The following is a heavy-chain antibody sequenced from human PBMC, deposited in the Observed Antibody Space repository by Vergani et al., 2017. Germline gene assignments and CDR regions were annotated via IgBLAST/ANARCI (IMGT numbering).Heavy chain of an antibody. V-gene: IGHV3-23*01. CDR3: AKYKGDTIFGVVTYGMDV. CDR2: ISGSGGST. Sequence: EVQLLESGGGLVQPGGSLRLSCAASGFTFSSYAMSWVRQAPGKGLEWVSAISGSGGSTYYADSVKGRFTISRDNYKNTLYLQMNSLRAEDTAVYYCAKYKGDTIFGVVTYGMDVWGQGTTVTVSS. CDR1: GFTFSSYA. J-gene: IGHJ6*02. D-gene: IGHD3-3*01.